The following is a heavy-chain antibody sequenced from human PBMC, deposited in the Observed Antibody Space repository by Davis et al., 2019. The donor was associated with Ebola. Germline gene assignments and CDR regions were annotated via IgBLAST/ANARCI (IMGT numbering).Heavy chain of an antibody. Sequence: SGPTLAKPSHTLSLTCAISGDSVSRSSGAWNLTSQSPSRDPESPGRTYYTSKWFNHYAESVKSRITINPDTSKNQFSLQLNSVTPEDTAVYYCVRGWGRIGMGVWGQGTTVTVSS. D-gene: IGHD1-26*01. V-gene: IGHV6-1*01. CDR3: VRGWGRIGMGV. CDR1: GDSVSRSSGA. J-gene: IGHJ6*02. CDR2: TYYTSKWFN.